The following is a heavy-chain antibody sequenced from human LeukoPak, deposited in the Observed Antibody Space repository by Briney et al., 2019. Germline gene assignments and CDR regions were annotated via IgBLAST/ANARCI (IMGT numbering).Heavy chain of an antibody. D-gene: IGHD2-2*01. CDR2: INPNSGGT. CDR3: ARGLGRTVDRKEHRDCSSTSCYFGHGLDV. V-gene: IGHV1-2*02. J-gene: IGHJ6*04. Sequence: ASVKVSCKASGYTFTGYYMHWVRQAPGQGLEWMGWINPNSGGTNYAQKFQGRVTMTRDTSISTAYMELSRLRSDDTAVYYCARGLGRTVDRKEHRDCSSTSCYFGHGLDVWGKGTTVTVSS. CDR1: GYTFTGYY.